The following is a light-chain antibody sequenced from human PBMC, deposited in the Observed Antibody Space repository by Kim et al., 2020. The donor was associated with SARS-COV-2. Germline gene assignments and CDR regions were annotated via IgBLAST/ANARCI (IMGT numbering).Light chain of an antibody. Sequence: ELTQPPSASGTPGQRVTISCSGSSSNIGNNYVYWYQKLPGTAPKLLIYSNNQRPSGVPDRFSGSKSGTSASLAISGLRSEDESDYYCASWDDSLSAWLFGGGTQLTVL. J-gene: IGLJ3*02. CDR1: SSNIGNNY. V-gene: IGLV1-47*02. CDR3: ASWDDSLSAWL. CDR2: SNN.